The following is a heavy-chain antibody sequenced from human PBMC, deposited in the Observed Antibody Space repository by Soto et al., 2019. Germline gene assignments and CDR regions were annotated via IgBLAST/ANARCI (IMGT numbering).Heavy chain of an antibody. CDR2: MNPNSGNT. Sequence: ASVKVSCKASGYTFTSYNINWVRQATGQGLEWMGWMNPNSGNTGYAQKFQGRVTMTRNTSISTAYMELSSLRSEDTAVYYCAASTFQSGVSGYFHLEFWGQGTLVTVSS. CDR3: AASTFQSGVSGYFHLEF. CDR1: GYTFTSYN. V-gene: IGHV1-8*01. D-gene: IGHD3-3*01. J-gene: IGHJ4*02.